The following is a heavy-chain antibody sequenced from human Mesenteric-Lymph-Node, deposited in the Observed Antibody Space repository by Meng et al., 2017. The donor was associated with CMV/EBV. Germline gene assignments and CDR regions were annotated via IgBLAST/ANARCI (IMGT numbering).Heavy chain of an antibody. Sequence: SAFTFSSSAMRWFRQSPGKGLEWVSAIIGSGGSTYYADSVKGRFTISRDNSKNTLYLQMNSLRAEDTAVYYCAKGQGAAAGTPPDYWGQGTLVTVSS. CDR1: AFTFSSSA. CDR3: AKGQGAAAGTPPDY. CDR2: IIGSGGST. J-gene: IGHJ4*02. V-gene: IGHV3-23*01. D-gene: IGHD6-13*01.